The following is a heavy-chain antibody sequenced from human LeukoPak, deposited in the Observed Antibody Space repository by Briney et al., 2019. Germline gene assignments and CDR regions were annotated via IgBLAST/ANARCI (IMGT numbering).Heavy chain of an antibody. CDR1: GGTFSSYA. CDR2: IIPIFGTA. D-gene: IGHD6-19*01. J-gene: IGHJ6*03. CDR3: ARAAQSSNSGWTPQYYYYYMDV. Sequence: SVKVSCKASGGTFSSYAISWVRQAPGQGLEWMGGIIPIFGTANYAQKFQGRVTITADESTSTAYMELSSLRSEDTAVYYCARAAQSSNSGWTPQYYYYYMDVWGKGTTVTVSS. V-gene: IGHV1-69*13.